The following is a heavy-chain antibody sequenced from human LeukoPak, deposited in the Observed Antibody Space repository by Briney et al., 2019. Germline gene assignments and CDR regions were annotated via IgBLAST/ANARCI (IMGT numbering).Heavy chain of an antibody. CDR3: AIVDTDMITGAFDI. D-gene: IGHD5-18*01. Sequence: SETLSLTCTVSGGSNSRYYCSWIRQPPGKGLEWIGYIYYRGTTNYNPSLKSRVTISVDASKNQFSLKVYSVTAADAAVYYCAIVDTDMITGAFDIWGQGTMVTVSS. CDR1: GGSNSRYY. J-gene: IGHJ3*02. V-gene: IGHV4-59*01. CDR2: IYYRGTT.